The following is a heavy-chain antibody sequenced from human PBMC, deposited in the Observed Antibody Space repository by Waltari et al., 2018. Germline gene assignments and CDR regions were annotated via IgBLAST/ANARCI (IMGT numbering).Heavy chain of an antibody. V-gene: IGHV3-74*01. D-gene: IGHD1-7*01. CDR1: GFTFSAYW. CDR2: INTDGSRR. J-gene: IGHJ3*01. Sequence: DEQLVESGGGLVQPGGSLRLSCAVSGFTFSAYWIHWVRQVPGKGLVWVSRINTDGSRRGYAGFAKGRFTISRDNAKNTLFLQMNSLRGEDTAVYYCASGNSHAFDLWGQGTMVTVSS. CDR3: ASGNSHAFDL.